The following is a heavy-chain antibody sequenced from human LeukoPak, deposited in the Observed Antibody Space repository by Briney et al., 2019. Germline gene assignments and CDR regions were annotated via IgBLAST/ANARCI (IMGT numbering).Heavy chain of an antibody. CDR2: IKQDGSEK. CDR3: ASVLWFGGIFFDY. J-gene: IGHJ4*02. D-gene: IGHD3-10*01. V-gene: IGHV3-7*03. Sequence: GGSLRLSCAASGFTFSSYRMSWVRQAPGKGLEWVANIKQDGSEKYHVDSVKGRFTISRDNSKNTLYLQMNSLRAEDTAVYYCASVLWFGGIFFDYWGQGTLVTVSS. CDR1: GFTFSSYR.